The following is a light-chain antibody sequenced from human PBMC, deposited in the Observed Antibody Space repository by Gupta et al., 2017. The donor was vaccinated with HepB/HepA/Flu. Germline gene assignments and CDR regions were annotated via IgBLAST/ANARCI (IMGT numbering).Light chain of an antibody. J-gene: IGKJ3*01. Sequence: VVMTQSPLSLPVTLGKPASISCRSSQSLVYSDGNTYLNGFQQRLGQSPRRLIYKVSNRDSGVADRFSGSGSGTDFTLKISSGEDEDVGVYYCRKSRHCPFTFGHGTKVDIK. CDR2: KVS. V-gene: IGKV2-30*01. CDR1: QSLVYSDGNTY. CDR3: RKSRHCPFT.